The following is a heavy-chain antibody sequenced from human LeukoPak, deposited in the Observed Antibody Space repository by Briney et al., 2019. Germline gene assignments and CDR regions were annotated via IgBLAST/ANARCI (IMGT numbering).Heavy chain of an antibody. CDR3: ARDGAYGDSHTYYYYGMDV. V-gene: IGHV1-46*01. CDR2: INPSGGST. J-gene: IGHJ6*02. CDR1: GYTFTSYY. D-gene: IGHD4-17*01. Sequence: ASVTVSCRASGYTFTSYYMHWVRQAPGQGLEWMGIINPSGGSTSYAQKFQGRVTMTRDTSTSTVYMELSSLRSEDTAVYYCARDGAYGDSHTYYYYGMDVWGQGTTVTVSS.